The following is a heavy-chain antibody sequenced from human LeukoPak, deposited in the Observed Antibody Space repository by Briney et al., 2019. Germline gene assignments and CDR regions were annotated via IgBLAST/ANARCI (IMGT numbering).Heavy chain of an antibody. J-gene: IGHJ4*02. CDR3: AREDDYYDSSGLDY. CDR2: ISAYNGNT. D-gene: IGHD3-22*01. CDR1: GYTFTSYG. V-gene: IGHV1-18*01. Sequence: GASVKVSCKASGYTFTSYGISWVRQAPGQGPEWMGWISAYNGNTNYAQKLQGRVTMTTDTSTSTAYMELRSLRSDDTAVYYCAREDDYYDSSGLDYWGQGTLVTVSS.